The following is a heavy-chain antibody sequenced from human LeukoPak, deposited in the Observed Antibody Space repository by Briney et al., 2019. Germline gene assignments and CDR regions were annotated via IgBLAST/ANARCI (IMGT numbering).Heavy chain of an antibody. CDR1: GFSFSSYG. Sequence: GGSLRLSCAASGFSFSSYGMHWVRQAPGKGLEWVAFIRYDATNTYYADSVKGRFTISRDNAKNSLYLQMNSLRAEDTAVYYCARDDHWGYAFDIWGQGTMVTVSS. D-gene: IGHD3-16*01. J-gene: IGHJ3*02. CDR2: IRYDATNT. V-gene: IGHV3-30*02. CDR3: ARDDHWGYAFDI.